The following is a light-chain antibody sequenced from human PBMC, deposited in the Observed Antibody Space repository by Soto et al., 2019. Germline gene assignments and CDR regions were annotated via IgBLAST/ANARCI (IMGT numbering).Light chain of an antibody. CDR3: GSWYDSLSGGV. Sequence: QSVLTQPPSASGTPGQRVIISCSGSNSNIGTYTVNWYQQLPGTDPTLLIYTDYNRPSGVPDRFSGSRSGTSASLAISGRQSEDEADYYCGSWYDSLSGGVFGGGTKLTVL. J-gene: IGLJ3*02. V-gene: IGLV1-44*01. CDR2: TDY. CDR1: NSNIGTYT.